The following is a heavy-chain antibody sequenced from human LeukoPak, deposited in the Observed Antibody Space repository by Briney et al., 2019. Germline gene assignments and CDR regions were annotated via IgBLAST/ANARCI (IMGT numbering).Heavy chain of an antibody. V-gene: IGHV4-59*01. CDR2: IYYSGST. CDR1: GGSISSYY. CDR3: ARDEAAMVPFFDY. Sequence: SETLSLTCTVSGGSISSYYWSWIRQPPGKGLEWIGYIYYSGSTNYNPSLKSRVTISVDTSKNQFSLKLSSVTAADTAVYYCARDEAAMVPFFDYWGRGTLVTVSS. D-gene: IGHD3-10*01. J-gene: IGHJ4*02.